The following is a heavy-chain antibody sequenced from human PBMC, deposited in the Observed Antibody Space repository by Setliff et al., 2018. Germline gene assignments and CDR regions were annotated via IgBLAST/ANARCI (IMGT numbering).Heavy chain of an antibody. Sequence: ASVKVSCKTSGYTFSDYGIAWVRQAPGQGLEWMGWISPHTGNTYYTPKLHGRVTLTTDTSASTAYMELRSLGSDDTAVYFCRLGGIIGGTDSWGQGTLVTVSS. CDR2: ISPHTGNT. V-gene: IGHV1-18*01. CDR1: GYTFSDYG. CDR3: RLGGIIGGTDS. D-gene: IGHD2-15*01. J-gene: IGHJ5*01.